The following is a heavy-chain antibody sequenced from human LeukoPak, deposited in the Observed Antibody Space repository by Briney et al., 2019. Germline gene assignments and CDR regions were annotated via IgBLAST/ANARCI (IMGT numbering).Heavy chain of an antibody. CDR1: GFTFSNNA. V-gene: IGHV3-23*01. J-gene: IGHJ4*02. CDR3: ARYSGSYYYPPAWDL. D-gene: IGHD1-26*01. Sequence: GGSLRLSCAASGFTFSNNAMSWVRQAPGKGLEWVSATSTSGGSAYYADSVKGRFTISRDNSKNTLYLQMDSLRADDTAVYYCARYSGSYYYPPAWDLWGQGTLVTVSS. CDR2: TSTSGGSA.